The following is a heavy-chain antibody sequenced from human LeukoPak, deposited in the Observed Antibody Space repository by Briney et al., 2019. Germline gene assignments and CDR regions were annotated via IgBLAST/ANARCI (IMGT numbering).Heavy chain of an antibody. D-gene: IGHD4-17*01. CDR1: GGSISSSSYH. CDR2: IYYSGST. V-gene: IGHV4-39*01. CDR3: ARQTMTTVRN. Sequence: SETLSLTCTVSGGSISSSSYHWGWIRQPPGKGLEWIGSIYYSGSTYYNPSLKSRVTISVDTSKNQFSLKLSSVTAAGTAVYYCARQTMTTVRNWGQGTLVTVSS. J-gene: IGHJ4*02.